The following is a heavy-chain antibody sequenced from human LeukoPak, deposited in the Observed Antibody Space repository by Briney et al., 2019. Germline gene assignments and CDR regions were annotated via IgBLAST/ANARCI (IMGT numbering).Heavy chain of an antibody. CDR1: GGSLSDYY. Sequence: PSETLSLTCAVYGGSLSDYYWSWIRQPPGKGLEWIGEINHSGSTNYNPSLKSRVTISVDTSKNQFSLKLSSVTAADTAVYYCARGEGIVVVPAAINRSGYFDYWGQGTLDTVSS. CDR3: ARGEGIVVVPAAINRSGYFDY. D-gene: IGHD2-2*01. V-gene: IGHV4-34*01. J-gene: IGHJ4*02. CDR2: INHSGST.